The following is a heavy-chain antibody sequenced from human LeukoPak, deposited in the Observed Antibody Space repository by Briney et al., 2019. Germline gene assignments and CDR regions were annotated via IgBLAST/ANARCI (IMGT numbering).Heavy chain of an antibody. CDR1: GGSISSYY. CDR2: IYYSGST. CDR3: ARVSGYYPRSAFDI. Sequence: SETLSLTCTVSGGSISSYYWSWIRQPPGKGLEWIGYIYYSGSTNYNPSLKSRVTISVDTSKNQFSLKLSSVTAADTAVYYCARVSGYYPRSAFDIWGQGTMVTVSS. D-gene: IGHD3-22*01. J-gene: IGHJ3*02. V-gene: IGHV4-59*01.